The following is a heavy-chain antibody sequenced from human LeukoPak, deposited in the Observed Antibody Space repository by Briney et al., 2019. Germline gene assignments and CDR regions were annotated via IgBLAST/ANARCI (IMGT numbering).Heavy chain of an antibody. D-gene: IGHD3-3*01. J-gene: IGHJ4*02. Sequence: SETLSLTCTVSGGSVSSGSYYWSWIRQPPGKGLEWIGYIYYSGSTNYNPSLKSRVTISVDTSKNQFSLKLSSVTAADTAVYYCAIVSLRILEWLSTLFVFYYWGQLTLVTVSS. CDR2: IYYSGST. CDR3: AIVSLRILEWLSTLFVFYY. V-gene: IGHV4-61*01. CDR1: GGSVSSGSYY.